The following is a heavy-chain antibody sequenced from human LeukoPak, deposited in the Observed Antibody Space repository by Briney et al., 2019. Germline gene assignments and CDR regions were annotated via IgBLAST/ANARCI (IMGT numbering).Heavy chain of an antibody. CDR1: GGSISSYY. J-gene: IGHJ4*02. Sequence: SETLSLTCTVSGGSISSYYWSWIRQPPGKGLEWIGYIYYSGSTYYNPSLKSRVTISVDTSKNQFSLKLSSVTAADTAVYYCARGPASGDYWGQGTLVTVSS. CDR3: ARGPASGDY. V-gene: IGHV4-30-4*08. CDR2: IYYSGST.